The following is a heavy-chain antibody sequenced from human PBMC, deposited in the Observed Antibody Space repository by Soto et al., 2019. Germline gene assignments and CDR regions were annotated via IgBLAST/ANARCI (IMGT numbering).Heavy chain of an antibody. D-gene: IGHD3-10*01. Sequence: GGSLRLSCAASGFTFSSYAMHWVRQAPGKGLEWVAVISYDGSNKYYADSVKGRFTISRDNPKNTLYLQMNSLRAEDTAVYYCAREPGGHYGSGSYYLRYYYGMDVWGQGTTVTVSS. V-gene: IGHV3-30-3*01. J-gene: IGHJ6*02. CDR2: ISYDGSNK. CDR1: GFTFSSYA. CDR3: AREPGGHYGSGSYYLRYYYGMDV.